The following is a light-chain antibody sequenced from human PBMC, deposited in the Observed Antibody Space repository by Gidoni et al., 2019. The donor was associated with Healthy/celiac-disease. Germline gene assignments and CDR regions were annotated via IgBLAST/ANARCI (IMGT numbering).Light chain of an antibody. CDR3: QVWDSSSDPYV. V-gene: IGLV3-21*02. CDR2: DAS. Sequence: SYVLTQPPSVSVAAGQTARITCGGHKIGSKRVHWYQQKPGQAPVLVVYDASDRPLGFPDRFSGSNFGNTAPLTIGRVEAGDEADYYCQVWDSSSDPYVFGTGTKVTVL. J-gene: IGLJ1*01. CDR1: KIGSKR.